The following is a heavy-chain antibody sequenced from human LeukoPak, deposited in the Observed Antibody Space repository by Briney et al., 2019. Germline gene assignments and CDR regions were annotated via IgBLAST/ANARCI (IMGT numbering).Heavy chain of an antibody. CDR3: ARDERYDSSGYPFDY. V-gene: IGHV1-2*02. J-gene: IGHJ4*02. CDR1: GYTFTDYY. D-gene: IGHD3-22*01. Sequence: GASVTVSLTASGYTFTDYYINWVRQAPGQGLEWMGWINPNSGDTNYAQKFQDRVTMTRDTSISTAYMELSRLRSDDTAVYYCARDERYDSSGYPFDYWGQGTLVTVSS. CDR2: INPNSGDT.